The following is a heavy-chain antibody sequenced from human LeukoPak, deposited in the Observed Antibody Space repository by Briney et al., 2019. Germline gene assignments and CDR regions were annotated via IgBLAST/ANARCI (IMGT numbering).Heavy chain of an antibody. CDR3: ARAGPRKDCYNRDY. CDR1: GFTFSSYS. V-gene: IGHV3-21*01. Sequence: GGSLRLSCAASGFTFSSYSMNWVRQAPGRGLEWVSSIRFTGSYIYYADSVKGRFTISRDDAKNLLSLQMISLRVEDTAVYYCARAGPRKDCYNRDYWGQGTLGTGS. CDR2: IRFTGSYI. J-gene: IGHJ4*01. D-gene: IGHD5-24*01.